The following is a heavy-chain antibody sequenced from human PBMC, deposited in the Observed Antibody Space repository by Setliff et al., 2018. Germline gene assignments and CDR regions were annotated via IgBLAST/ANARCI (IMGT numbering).Heavy chain of an antibody. D-gene: IGHD2-15*01. CDR2: LYDDGSK. CDR3: ARDPGGGHPSYYGMDV. V-gene: IGHV3-53*01. J-gene: IGHJ6*02. Sequence: GGSLRLSCAASGLTVSANDMSWVRQAPGKGLEWISLLYDDGSKFYADSVKGRFTISRDNTKASLYLQMNSLRPEDTAVYYCARDPGGGHPSYYGMDVWGQGTTVTVSS. CDR1: GLTVSAND.